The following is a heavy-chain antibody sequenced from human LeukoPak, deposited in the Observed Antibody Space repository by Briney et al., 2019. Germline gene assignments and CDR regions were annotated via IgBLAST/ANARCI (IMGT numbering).Heavy chain of an antibody. V-gene: IGHV3-23*01. J-gene: IGHJ4*02. Sequence: GSLRLSCAASGFTFSSYAMSWVRQAPGKGLEWVSAISGSGGSTYYADSVKGRFTISRDNSKNTLYLQMNSLRAEDTAVYYCAKGGQVGSGSYYFRVFDYWGQGTLVTVSS. CDR1: GFTFSSYA. CDR3: AKGGQVGSGSYYFRVFDY. D-gene: IGHD1-26*01. CDR2: ISGSGGST.